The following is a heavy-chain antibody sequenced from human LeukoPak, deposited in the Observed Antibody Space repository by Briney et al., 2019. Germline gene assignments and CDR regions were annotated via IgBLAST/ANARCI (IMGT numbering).Heavy chain of an antibody. J-gene: IGHJ4*02. CDR3: ARDSGSYFDY. Sequence: SETLSLTCAVSGGSISRSGYSWSWIRQPPGKGLEWIGYIYHSGSTYYNPSLKSRVTISVDRSKNQFSLKLTSVTAADTAVYSCARDSGSYFDYWGQGTLVTVSS. CDR2: IYHSGST. CDR1: GGSISRSGYS. V-gene: IGHV4-30-2*01. D-gene: IGHD1-26*01.